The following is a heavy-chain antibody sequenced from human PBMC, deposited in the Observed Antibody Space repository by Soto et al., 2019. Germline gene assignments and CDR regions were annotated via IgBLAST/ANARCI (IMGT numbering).Heavy chain of an antibody. J-gene: IGHJ4*02. V-gene: IGHV1-2*02. CDR1: GYIFTGNY. Sequence: ASVKVSCKASGYIFTGNYMHWVQQAPGQGLEYMGWINPNNGATNYAQNFQGRVTMTWDTSISTAYMEVRRLRSDDTAVYYCAPHYPDNSRYFDHWGQRTLVTVSS. CDR3: APHYPDNSRYFDH. CDR2: INPNNGAT. D-gene: IGHD3-22*01.